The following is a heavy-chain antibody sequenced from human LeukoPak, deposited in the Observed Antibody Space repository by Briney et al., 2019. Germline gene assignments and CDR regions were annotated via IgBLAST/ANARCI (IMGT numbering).Heavy chain of an antibody. CDR2: ISGSGGTT. V-gene: IGHV3-23*01. CDR1: GFTFSTYA. CDR3: AKPRSQDSSGSSFDY. Sequence: PGGSLRLSCAASGFTFSTYAMSWVRQAPGKGLEWVSAISGSGGTTYYADSVKGRFTISRDNSKNTLYLQMNSLRAEDTAVYYCAKPRSQDSSGSSFDYWGQGTLVTVSS. J-gene: IGHJ4*02. D-gene: IGHD6-19*01.